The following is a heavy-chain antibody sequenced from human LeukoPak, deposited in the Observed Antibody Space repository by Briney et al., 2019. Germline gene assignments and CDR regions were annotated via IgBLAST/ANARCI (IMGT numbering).Heavy chain of an antibody. CDR2: IYTSGST. V-gene: IGHV4-4*07. J-gene: IGHJ4*02. CDR3: AREGYDYGGLKTVYYFDY. D-gene: IGHD4-23*01. Sequence: SETLSLTCTVSGGSISSYYWSWIRQPAGKGLEWIGRIYTSGSTNYNPSLKSRVTMSVDTSKNQFSLKLSSVTAADTAVYYCAREGYDYGGLKTVYYFDYWGQGTLVTVSS. CDR1: GGSISSYY.